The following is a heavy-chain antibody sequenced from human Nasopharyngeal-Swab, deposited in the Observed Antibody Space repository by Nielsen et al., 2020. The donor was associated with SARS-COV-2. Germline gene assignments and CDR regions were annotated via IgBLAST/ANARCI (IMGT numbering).Heavy chain of an antibody. CDR1: GYTLTELS. D-gene: IGHD3-3*01. V-gene: IGHV1-69*10. CDR2: IIPILGIA. J-gene: IGHJ6*02. CDR3: AQRFLEWSRYYYYGMDV. Sequence: SVKVSCKVSGYTLTELSMHWVRQAPGKGLEWMGGIIPILGIANYAQKFQGRVTITADKSTSTAYMELSSLRSEDTAVYYCAQRFLEWSRYYYYGMDVWGQGTTVTVSS.